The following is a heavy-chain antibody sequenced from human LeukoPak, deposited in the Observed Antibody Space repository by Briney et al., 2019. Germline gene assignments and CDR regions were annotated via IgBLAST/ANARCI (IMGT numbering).Heavy chain of an antibody. D-gene: IGHD1-26*01. V-gene: IGHV4-59*01. CDR3: ARVRAGSGSYSIDY. CDR1: GGSISSYY. Sequence: SETLSLTCTVSGGSISSYYWSWIRQPPGKGLEWIGYIYYSGSTNYNPSLKSRVTISVDTSKNQFSLKLSSVTAADTAVYYCARVRAGSGSYSIDYWGQGTLVTVSS. CDR2: IYYSGST. J-gene: IGHJ4*02.